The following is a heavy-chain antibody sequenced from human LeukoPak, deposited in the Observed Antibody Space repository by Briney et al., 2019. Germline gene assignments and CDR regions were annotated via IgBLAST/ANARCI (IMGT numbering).Heavy chain of an antibody. D-gene: IGHD3-22*01. Sequence: SETLSLTCTVSDGSISSSSHCWGWIRQPPGKGLEWIGIIYYSGSTYYNPSLKSRVTISLDTSKNQFSLKLTSVTAADTAVYYCAREAPRYYYDSSGSYMDVWGQGTTVTVSS. CDR1: DGSISSSSHC. J-gene: IGHJ6*02. V-gene: IGHV4-39*07. CDR3: AREAPRYYYDSSGSYMDV. CDR2: IYYSGST.